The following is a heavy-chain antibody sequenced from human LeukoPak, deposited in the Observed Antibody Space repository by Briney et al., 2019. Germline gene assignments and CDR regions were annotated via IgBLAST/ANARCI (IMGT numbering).Heavy chain of an antibody. CDR1: GGSISSSSYY. Sequence: SETLSLTCTVSGGSISSSSYYWGWIRQPPGKGLEWIGSIYYSGSTYYNPSLKSRVTILVDTSKNQFSLKLSSVTAADTAVYYCARVREVTAAGWFDPWGQGTLVTVSS. D-gene: IGHD2-21*02. J-gene: IGHJ5*02. V-gene: IGHV4-39*07. CDR2: IYYSGST. CDR3: ARVREVTAAGWFDP.